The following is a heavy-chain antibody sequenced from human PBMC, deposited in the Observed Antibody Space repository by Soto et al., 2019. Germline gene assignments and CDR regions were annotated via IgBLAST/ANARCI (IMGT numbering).Heavy chain of an antibody. V-gene: IGHV4-59*01. CDR1: GGSISSYY. J-gene: IGHJ5*02. D-gene: IGHD3-10*01. CDR2: IYYSGST. Sequence: SETLSLTCTVSGGSISSYYWSWIRQPPGKGLEWIGYIYYSGSTNYNPSLKSRVTISVDTSKNQFSLKLSSVTAADTAVYYCARGGGGSGSYYRNNWFDPWGQGTLVT. CDR3: ARGGGGSGSYYRNNWFDP.